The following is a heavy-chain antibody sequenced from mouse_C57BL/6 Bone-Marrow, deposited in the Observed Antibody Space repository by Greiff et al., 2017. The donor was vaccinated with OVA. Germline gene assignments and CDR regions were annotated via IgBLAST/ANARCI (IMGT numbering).Heavy chain of an antibody. Sequence: EVQGVESGGGLVKPGGSLKLSCAASGFTFSSYAMSWVRQTPEKRLEWVATISDGGSYTYYPDNVKGRFTITRDNAKNNLYLQMSHLKSEDTAMYYCARDPLGTTWYFDVWGTGTTVTVSS. CDR3: ARDPLGTTWYFDV. CDR2: ISDGGSYT. J-gene: IGHJ1*03. D-gene: IGHD2-14*01. V-gene: IGHV5-4*01. CDR1: GFTFSSYA.